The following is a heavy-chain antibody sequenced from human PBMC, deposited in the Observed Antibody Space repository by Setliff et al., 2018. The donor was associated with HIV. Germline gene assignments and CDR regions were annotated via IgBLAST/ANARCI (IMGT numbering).Heavy chain of an antibody. J-gene: IGHJ4*02. Sequence: PGGSVRLSCAASGFTFSSNWMHWVRQAPGKGLVWVSRINTDGSSRSYADSVKGRFTISRDNAKGALYLQMNSLRAEDTAMYYCVRSGIILGITPWYWGQGTLVTVSS. D-gene: IGHD3-22*01. V-gene: IGHV3-74*01. CDR1: GFTFSSNW. CDR3: VRSGIILGITPWY. CDR2: INTDGSSR.